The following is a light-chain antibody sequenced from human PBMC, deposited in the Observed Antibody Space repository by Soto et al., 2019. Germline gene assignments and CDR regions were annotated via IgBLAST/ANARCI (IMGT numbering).Light chain of an antibody. Sequence: QSVLTQPASVSGSPGQSITISCTGTSSDVGGYNYVSWYQQHPGKAPKLMIYDVSNRPSGVSNRFSGSKSVNTASLTISGLQAEDEADYYCSSYTSSSTLVVFGRGTKLTVL. CDR2: DVS. V-gene: IGLV2-14*01. J-gene: IGLJ2*01. CDR1: SSDVGGYNY. CDR3: SSYTSSSTLVV.